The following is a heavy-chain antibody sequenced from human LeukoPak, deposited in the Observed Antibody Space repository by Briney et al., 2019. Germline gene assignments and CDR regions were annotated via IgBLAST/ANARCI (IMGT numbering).Heavy chain of an antibody. CDR2: IYYTGST. CDR1: GGSISYYY. J-gene: IGHJ5*02. CDR3: ARSGAYNDILSFDP. Sequence: KSSETLSLTCTVSGGSISYYYWTWIRQSPGKGLEWIGQIYYTGSTYYNPSLKRRVTISVDTSRNQFSLNLTSVAAAHTAVYYCARSGAYNDILSFDPWGQGTLVTVSS. V-gene: IGHV4-59*01. D-gene: IGHD3-9*01.